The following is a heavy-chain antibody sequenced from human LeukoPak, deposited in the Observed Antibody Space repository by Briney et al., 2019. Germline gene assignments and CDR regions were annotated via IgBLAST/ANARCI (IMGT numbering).Heavy chain of an antibody. V-gene: IGHV4-59*01. J-gene: IGHJ6*03. CDR2: IYYSGST. CDR3: ARTTPGYCGDTTCYYYFYMDV. D-gene: IGHD2-21*01. Sequence: SETLSLTCTVSGGSISSYYWSWIRQPPGKGLEWIGYIYYSGSTNYNPSLKSRVTISVDTSKNQFSLKLRSVTAADTALYYCARTTPGYCGDTTCYYYFYMDVWGKGTTVTVSS. CDR1: GGSISSYY.